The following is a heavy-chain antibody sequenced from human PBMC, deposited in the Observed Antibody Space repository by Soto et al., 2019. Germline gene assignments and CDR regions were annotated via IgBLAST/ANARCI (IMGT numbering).Heavy chain of an antibody. Sequence: SVKVSCKASGYTFTSYGISWVAQAPGQGLEWMGWISASNGNTNYAQKLQGRVTMTTETSTSTAYMELWCLRSDDTAVYYCSRAISIARVGVVYGMDVWGQGTTVTVSS. J-gene: IGHJ6*02. CDR2: ISASNGNT. CDR3: SRAISIARVGVVYGMDV. D-gene: IGHD3-22*01. V-gene: IGHV1-18*01. CDR1: GYTFTSYG.